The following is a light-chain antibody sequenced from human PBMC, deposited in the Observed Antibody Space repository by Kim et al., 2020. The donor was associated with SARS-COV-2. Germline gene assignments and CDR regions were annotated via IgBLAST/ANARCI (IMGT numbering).Light chain of an antibody. J-gene: IGKJ1*01. CDR2: GAS. V-gene: IGKV3-15*01. CDR3: QQYNNWART. Sequence: EIVMTQSPATLSLSPGERATFSCRASQSVSSNLAWYQQKPGQAPRLLIYGASTRATGIPARFSGSGSGTEFTLTISSLQSEDFAVYYCQQYNNWARTFGQGTKVDIK. CDR1: QSVSSN.